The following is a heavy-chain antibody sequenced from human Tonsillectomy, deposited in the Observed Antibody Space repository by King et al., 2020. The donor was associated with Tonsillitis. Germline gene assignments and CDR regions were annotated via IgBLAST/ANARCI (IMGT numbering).Heavy chain of an antibody. V-gene: IGHV4-4*07. CDR2: LFASGTT. J-gene: IGHJ3*01. CDR1: GGPISSYY. D-gene: IGHD2-21*02. CDR3: ATCGGGDCYSDDGFDL. Sequence: VQLQESGPGLVKPSETLSLTCTVSGGPISSYYWTWIRQPAGMGLEWIGRLFASGTTNYNPSLTSRVTMSVDTSKNQFSLKLYSVTAADTAMYYCATCGGGDCYSDDGFDLWGQGTMVTVSS.